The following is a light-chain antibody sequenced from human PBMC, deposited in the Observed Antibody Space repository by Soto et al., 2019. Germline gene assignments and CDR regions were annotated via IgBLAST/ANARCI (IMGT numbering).Light chain of an antibody. CDR1: ESGVYSSNNKNY. V-gene: IGKV4-1*01. J-gene: IGKJ2*01. CDR3: HQNYSSPYP. Sequence: ESVIMSSPEEVARSLCESPAINSKSSESGVYSSNNKNYLGWYQQKPRQPPKLLIYWASTREAGVPDRFSGSGSGTDFTLTISSLQPEDVAVYYCHQNYSSPYPFGQGTNVDIK. CDR2: WAS.